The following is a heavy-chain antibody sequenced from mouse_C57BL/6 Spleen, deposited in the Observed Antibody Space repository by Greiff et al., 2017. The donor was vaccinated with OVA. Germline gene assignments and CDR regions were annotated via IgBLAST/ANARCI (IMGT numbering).Heavy chain of an antibody. CDR1: GYAFSSSW. J-gene: IGHJ2*01. CDR2: IYPGDGDT. D-gene: IGHD1-1*01. CDR3: AREFITTVVGGYYFDD. V-gene: IGHV1-82*01. Sequence: VQLQQSGPELVKPGASVKISCKASGYAFSSSWMNWVKQRPGKGLEWIGRIYPGDGDTNYNGKFKGKATLTADKSSSTAYMQLSRLTSEDSAVYFCAREFITTVVGGYYFDDWGQGTTLTVSS.